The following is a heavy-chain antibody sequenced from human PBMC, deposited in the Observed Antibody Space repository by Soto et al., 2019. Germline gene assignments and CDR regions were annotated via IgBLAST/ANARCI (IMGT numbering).Heavy chain of an antibody. CDR1: GYSFAAYW. J-gene: IGHJ4*02. V-gene: IGHV5-51*01. CDR2: IYPDDSNI. CDR3: ARERDGVFDY. Sequence: PGESLKISCKGSGYSFAAYWIGWVRHMPGKGLEWMGIIYPDDSNIKYSPSFQGQVTISADKSISTAYLQWSSLKASDTAVYYCARERDGVFDYWGQGILVTVSS. D-gene: IGHD1-26*01.